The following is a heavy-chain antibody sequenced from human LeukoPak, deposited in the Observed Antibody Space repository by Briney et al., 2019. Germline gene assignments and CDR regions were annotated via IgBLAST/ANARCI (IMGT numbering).Heavy chain of an antibody. V-gene: IGHV3-23*01. CDR3: AKETRVAGWYSDY. Sequence: PGGSLRLSCAASGFTFSSYPMSWVRQPPGKGLEWVSSINDSGGNTYNADSVKGRFTISRDNSKNTLYLQMNSLRAEDTAVYYCAKETRVAGWYSDYWGQGTLVAVSS. CDR2: INDSGGNT. CDR1: GFTFSSYP. J-gene: IGHJ4*02. D-gene: IGHD6-19*01.